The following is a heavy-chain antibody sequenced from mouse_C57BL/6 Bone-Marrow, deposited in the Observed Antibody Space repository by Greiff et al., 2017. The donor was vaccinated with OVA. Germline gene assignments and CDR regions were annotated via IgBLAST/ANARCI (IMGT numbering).Heavy chain of an antibody. J-gene: IGHJ4*01. CDR1: GYAFSSSW. CDR3: ARFGDGSSGAYAMDY. D-gene: IGHD1-1*01. Sequence: VQLQQSGPELVKPGASVKISCKASGYAFSSSWMNWVKQRPGKGLEWIGRIYPGDGDTNYNGKFKGKATLTADKSSSTAYMQLSSLTSEDSAVYFCARFGDGSSGAYAMDYWGQGTSVTVSS. V-gene: IGHV1-82*01. CDR2: IYPGDGDT.